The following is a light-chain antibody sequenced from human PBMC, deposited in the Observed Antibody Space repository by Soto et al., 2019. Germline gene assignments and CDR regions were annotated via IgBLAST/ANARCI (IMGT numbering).Light chain of an antibody. CDR1: QSVASSY. Sequence: EIVLTQSPGTLSLSPGERATRSCRARQSVASSYLAWYQQRPGQAPRLLIYGASSRATGIPVRFSGSGSGTDFTLTISSLDSEDFAIYYCQQRYNWPLTFGQGTRLEIK. J-gene: IGKJ5*01. CDR3: QQRYNWPLT. V-gene: IGKV3D-20*02. CDR2: GAS.